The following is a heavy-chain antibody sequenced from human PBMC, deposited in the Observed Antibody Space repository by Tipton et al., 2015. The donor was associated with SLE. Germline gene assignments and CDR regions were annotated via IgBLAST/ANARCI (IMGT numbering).Heavy chain of an antibody. J-gene: IGHJ3*02. CDR2: IYYSGST. CDR1: GVSISRHY. V-gene: IGHV4-59*11. D-gene: IGHD1-1*01. CDR3: ARLQPEVGAFGI. Sequence: TLSLTCTVSGVSISRHYWSWIRQPPGKGLEWIGYIYYSGSTNYNPSLKSRVTISVDTSKNQFSLKLSSVTAADTAVYYCARLQPEVGAFGIWGQGTMVTVSS.